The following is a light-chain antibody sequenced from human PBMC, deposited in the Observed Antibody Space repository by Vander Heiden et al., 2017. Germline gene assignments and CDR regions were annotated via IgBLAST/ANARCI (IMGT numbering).Light chain of an antibody. V-gene: IGLV2-14*03. CDR3: SSYTSSSVV. J-gene: IGLJ2*01. CDR1: SSDVGGYNY. CDR2: DVS. Sequence: QSALTQPASVSGSPGQSLTISCTGTSSDVGGYNYVSWYHQHPSKAPKLMIYDVSNRPSGVSTRSSGSKSGNTASLTISGLQAEDEADYYCSSYTSSSVVFGGGTKLTVL.